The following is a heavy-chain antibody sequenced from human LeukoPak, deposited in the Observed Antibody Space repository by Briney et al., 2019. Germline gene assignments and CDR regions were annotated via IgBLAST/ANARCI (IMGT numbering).Heavy chain of an antibody. Sequence: VASVKVSCKASGYTFTGYYMHWVRQAPGQGLEWMGWINPNSGGTNYAQKSQGRVTMTRDTSISTAYMELSRLRSDDTAVYYCARDPVDSWSYYFLFDYWGQGTLVTVSS. D-gene: IGHD1-26*01. CDR3: ARDPVDSWSYYFLFDY. CDR1: GYTFTGYY. CDR2: INPNSGGT. J-gene: IGHJ4*02. V-gene: IGHV1-2*02.